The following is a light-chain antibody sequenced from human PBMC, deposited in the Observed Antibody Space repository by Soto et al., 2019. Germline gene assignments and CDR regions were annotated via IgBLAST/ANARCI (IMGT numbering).Light chain of an antibody. Sequence: DTVLTQTPLSALVNIGQSASISCTASRSLVHSDGNTYLSWLHQRRGQTPRLLIYKISDRFSGVPDRFPGSGAGTYFTLQISRVEAEDVGVYYCMQGTQFPLAFGGGTKVEI. CDR3: MQGTQFPLA. V-gene: IGKV2-24*01. CDR1: RSLVHSDGNTY. J-gene: IGKJ4*01. CDR2: KIS.